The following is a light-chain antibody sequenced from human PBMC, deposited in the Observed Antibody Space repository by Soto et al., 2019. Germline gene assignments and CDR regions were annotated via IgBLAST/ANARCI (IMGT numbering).Light chain of an antibody. CDR3: SSHTTGNTRV. CDR1: SSDVGAYDF. V-gene: IGLV2-14*03. J-gene: IGLJ1*01. CDR2: EVS. Sequence: QSVLPQPASVSGSPGQSIAISCTGTSSDVGAYDFVSWYQQHPDKAPKLLIYEVSNRPSGVSDRFSGSKSVNTATLTISGLQAEDEADYYCSSHTTGNTRVFGTGTKLNVL.